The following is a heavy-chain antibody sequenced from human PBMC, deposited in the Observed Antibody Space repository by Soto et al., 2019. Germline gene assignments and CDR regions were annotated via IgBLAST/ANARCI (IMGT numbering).Heavy chain of an antibody. CDR2: FYTGGRT. V-gene: IGHV3-66*01. CDR1: GFTVSTYY. Sequence: PGGSLRLSCAASGFTVSTYYMNWVRQAPGKGLEWVSLFYTGGRTLYADSVKGRFTISRDESKNTVYLQLNSLRVEDTAVYYCARDLSLHWYLDLWGRGTLVTVSS. CDR3: ARDLSLHWYLDL. J-gene: IGHJ2*01.